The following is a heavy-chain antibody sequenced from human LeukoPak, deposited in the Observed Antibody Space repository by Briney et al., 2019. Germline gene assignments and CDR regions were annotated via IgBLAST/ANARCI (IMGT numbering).Heavy chain of an antibody. D-gene: IGHD3-22*01. Sequence: PGGSLRLSCAASGFTFSSYAMHWVRQAPGKGLEWVAVISYDGSNKYYADSVKGRFTISRDNSKNTLYLQMNSLRAEDTAVYYCAKTGVVVITRAPSDYWGQGTLVTVSS. CDR1: GFTFSSYA. CDR2: ISYDGSNK. V-gene: IGHV3-30*18. J-gene: IGHJ4*02. CDR3: AKTGVVVITRAPSDY.